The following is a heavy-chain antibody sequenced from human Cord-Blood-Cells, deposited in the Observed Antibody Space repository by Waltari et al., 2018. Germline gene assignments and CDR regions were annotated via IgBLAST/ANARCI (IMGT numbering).Heavy chain of an antibody. CDR2: IYYSGRT. J-gene: IGHJ4*02. Sequence: QLQLQESGPGLVKPSETLSLTCTVSGGSISSSSYYWGWIRQPPGKGLEWIGSIYYSGRTYYNPSLKSRVTISVDTSKNQFSLKLSSVTAADTAVYYCAGPANWNYYFDYWGQGTLVTVSS. D-gene: IGHD1-7*01. CDR1: GGSISSSSYY. V-gene: IGHV4-39*01. CDR3: AGPANWNYYFDY.